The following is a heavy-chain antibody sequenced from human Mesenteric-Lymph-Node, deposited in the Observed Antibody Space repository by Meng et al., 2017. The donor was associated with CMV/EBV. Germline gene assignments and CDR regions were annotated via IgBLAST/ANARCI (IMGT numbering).Heavy chain of an antibody. V-gene: IGHV4-39*01. D-gene: IGHD2-2*01. CDR1: GGSISVSGYY. Sequence: SETLSLTCTVSGGSISVSGYYWGWFRQPPGKGLEWVGNIYYDGATYYNPSLQRRVSISRDASQNQFSLKVASVTAADTAVFYCARLTLGFCSSPTCYNFCFDLWGQGTLVIVSS. CDR2: IYYDGAT. J-gene: IGHJ4*02. CDR3: ARLTLGFCSSPTCYNFCFDL.